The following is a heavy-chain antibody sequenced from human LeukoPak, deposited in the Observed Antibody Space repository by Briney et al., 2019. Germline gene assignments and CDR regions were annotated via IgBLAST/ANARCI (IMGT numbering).Heavy chain of an antibody. CDR3: ARVTIFGVVIKEFDY. D-gene: IGHD3-3*01. CDR1: GGTFSSYA. Sequence: SVKVSCKASGGTFSSYAISWVRQAPGQGLEWMGGIIPIFGTANYAQKFQGRVTITADESTSTAYMELSSLRFEDTAVYYCARVTIFGVVIKEFDYWGQGTLVTVSS. J-gene: IGHJ4*02. V-gene: IGHV1-69*13. CDR2: IIPIFGTA.